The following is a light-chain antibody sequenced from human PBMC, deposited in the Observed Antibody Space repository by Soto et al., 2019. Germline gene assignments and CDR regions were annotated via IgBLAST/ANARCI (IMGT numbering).Light chain of an antibody. J-gene: IGLJ2*01. CDR2: SNN. V-gene: IGLV1-44*01. Sequence: QSVLTQPPSASGTPGQRVTISCSGSSSNIGSKTVNWYQQLPGTAPKLLIYSNNQRPSGVPDRFSGYKSGTSASLAISRLQSEDEDDYYCAASDDSLNGVVFGGGTQLTVL. CDR3: AASDDSLNGVV. CDR1: SSNIGSKT.